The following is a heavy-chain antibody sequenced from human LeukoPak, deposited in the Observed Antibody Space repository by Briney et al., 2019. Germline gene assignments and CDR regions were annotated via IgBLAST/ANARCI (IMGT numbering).Heavy chain of an antibody. CDR3: ARMLGATDAFDI. Sequence: SETLSLTCTVSGGSISSYYWSWIRQPPGKGLEWIAYIYYSGSTYYNPSLKSRVTISVDMSKNQFSLKLSSVTAADTAVYYCARMLGATDAFDIWGQGTMVTVSS. J-gene: IGHJ3*02. CDR1: GGSISSYY. D-gene: IGHD1-26*01. V-gene: IGHV4-59*08. CDR2: IYYSGST.